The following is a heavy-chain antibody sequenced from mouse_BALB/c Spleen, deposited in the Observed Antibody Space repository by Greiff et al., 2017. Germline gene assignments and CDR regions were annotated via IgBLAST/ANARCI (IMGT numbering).Heavy chain of an antibody. CDR3: ASYYGPDY. Sequence: EVKLQESGAELVKPGASVKLSCTASGFNIKDTYMHWVKQRPEQGLEWIGRIDPANGNTKYDPKFQGKATITADTSSNTAYLQLSSLTSEDTAVYYCASYYGPDYWGQGTTLTVSS. J-gene: IGHJ2*01. D-gene: IGHD1-2*01. CDR2: IDPANGNT. V-gene: IGHV14-3*02. CDR1: GFNIKDTY.